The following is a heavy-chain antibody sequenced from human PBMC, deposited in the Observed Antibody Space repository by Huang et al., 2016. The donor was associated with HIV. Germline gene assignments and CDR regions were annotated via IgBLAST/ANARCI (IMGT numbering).Heavy chain of an antibody. CDR1: GGSISSYY. Sequence: QVQLQESGPGLVKPSETLSLTCPVSGGSISSYYWSWIRQPPGKGLEWIGYIHYSGSTNYHPSRKSRVTTSVDTSKNQFFLKLSSVTAADTAVYYCARGGPYSRDYYYYGMDVWGQGTTVTVSS. CDR2: IHYSGST. CDR3: ARGGPYSRDYYYYGMDV. J-gene: IGHJ6*02. V-gene: IGHV4-59*01. D-gene: IGHD6-13*01.